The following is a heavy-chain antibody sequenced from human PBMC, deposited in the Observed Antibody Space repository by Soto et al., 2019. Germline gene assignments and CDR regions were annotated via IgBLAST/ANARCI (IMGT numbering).Heavy chain of an antibody. Sequence: SETLSLTCAVYGGSFSGYYWSWIRQPPEKGLEWIGEINHSGSTNYNPSLKSRVTISVDTSKNQFSLKLSSVTAADTAVYYCARGCCSSTSCYPASYYYYYIDVWDKGTTVTV. CDR2: INHSGST. J-gene: IGHJ6*03. CDR3: ARGCCSSTSCYPASYYYYYIDV. D-gene: IGHD2-2*01. V-gene: IGHV4-34*01. CDR1: GGSFSGYY.